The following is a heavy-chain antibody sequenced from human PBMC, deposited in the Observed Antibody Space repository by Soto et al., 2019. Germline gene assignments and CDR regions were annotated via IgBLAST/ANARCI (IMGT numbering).Heavy chain of an antibody. CDR1: GGTFSSYA. V-gene: IGHV1-69*13. CDR3: ARDHDYGDHDMGY. Sequence: SVKVSCKASGGTFSSYAISWVRQAPGQGLEWMGGIIPIFGTANYAQKFQGRVTITADESTSTAYMELSSLRSEDTAVYYCARDHDYGDHDMGYWGRGTLVTVSS. D-gene: IGHD4-17*01. J-gene: IGHJ4*02. CDR2: IIPIFGTA.